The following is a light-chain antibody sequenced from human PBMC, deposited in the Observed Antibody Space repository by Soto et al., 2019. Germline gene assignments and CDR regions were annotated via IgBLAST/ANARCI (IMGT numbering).Light chain of an antibody. CDR2: GAS. V-gene: IGKV3-15*01. Sequence: EIVMTQSPATLSASPGDSATLSCRASQSVSGNLAWYQQNPGQAPRLLIYGASTRATGIPARFSGSGSGTEFTLTISSLQAEDFATYFCQQYNKWPRTFGQGTKVDIK. J-gene: IGKJ1*01. CDR3: QQYNKWPRT. CDR1: QSVSGN.